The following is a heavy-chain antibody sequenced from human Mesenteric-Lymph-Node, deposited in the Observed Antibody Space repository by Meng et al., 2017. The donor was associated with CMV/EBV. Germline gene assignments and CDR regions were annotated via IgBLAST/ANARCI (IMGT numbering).Heavy chain of an antibody. V-gene: IGHV3-9*01. CDR2: ISWNSGSI. Sequence: SLKISCTASGFTFGDYAMSWVRQAPGKGLEWVSGISWNSGSIGYADSVKGRFTISRDNAKNSLYLQMNSLRAEDTAVYYCARDVGTGNDGPFDYWGQGTLVTVSS. CDR1: GFTFGDYA. J-gene: IGHJ4*02. D-gene: IGHD1-1*01. CDR3: ARDVGTGNDGPFDY.